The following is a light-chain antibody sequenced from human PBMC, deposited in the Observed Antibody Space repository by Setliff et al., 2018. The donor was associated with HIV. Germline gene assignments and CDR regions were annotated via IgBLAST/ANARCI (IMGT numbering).Light chain of an antibody. CDR1: SSDIGAYNY. V-gene: IGLV2-11*01. Sequence: ALTQPRSVSGSPGQSVTLSCAGSSSDIGAYNYVSWYQQYPGKAPKLIIYDVSKRPSGVPDRFSGSKSGDTASLTISGLQSEDEADYYCCSYAGAYTYIFGSGTKVTVL. CDR2: DVS. J-gene: IGLJ1*01. CDR3: CSYAGAYTYI.